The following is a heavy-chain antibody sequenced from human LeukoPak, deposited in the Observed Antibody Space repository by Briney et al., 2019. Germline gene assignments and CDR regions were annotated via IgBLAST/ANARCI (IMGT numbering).Heavy chain of an antibody. D-gene: IGHD3-3*01. V-gene: IGHV3-21*01. CDR2: ISSSSSYI. CDR1: GFTFSSYS. J-gene: IGHJ4*02. Sequence: GGSLRLSCAASGFTFSSYSMNWVRQAPGKGLEWVSSISSSSSYIYYADSVRGRFTISRDNAKNSLYLQMNSLRAEDTAVYYCVRDFRFLDDYWGQGTLVTVSS. CDR3: VRDFRFLDDY.